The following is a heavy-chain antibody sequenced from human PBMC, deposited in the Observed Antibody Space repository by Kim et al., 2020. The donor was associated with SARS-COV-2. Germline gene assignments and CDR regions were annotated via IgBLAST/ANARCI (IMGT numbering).Heavy chain of an antibody. J-gene: IGHJ5*02. Sequence: GTHTSPSLTSRVTISVETSKNQFSLKRRSVTAADTGVYYCARGPNWFDPWGLGTLVTVSS. V-gene: IGHV4-34*01. CDR3: ARGPNWFDP. CDR2: GT.